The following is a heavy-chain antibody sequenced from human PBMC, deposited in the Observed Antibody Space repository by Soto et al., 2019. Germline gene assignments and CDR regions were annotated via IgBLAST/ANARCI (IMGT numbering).Heavy chain of an antibody. V-gene: IGHV1-8*01. D-gene: IGHD2-15*01. CDR3: ARGRGCSDGIDY. CDR2: MNPNSGST. J-gene: IGHJ4*02. Sequence: ASVKVSCKASGYTFTSLDIHWVRQATGQGLEWMGLMNPNSGSTGSAQKFQGRVAMTRDTSINTAYMELSSLRSDDTAVYYCARGRGCSDGIDYWGQGTLVTVSS. CDR1: GYTFTSLD.